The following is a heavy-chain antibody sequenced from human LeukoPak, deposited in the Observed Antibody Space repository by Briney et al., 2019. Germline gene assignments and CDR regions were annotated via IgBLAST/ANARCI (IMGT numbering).Heavy chain of an antibody. Sequence: KPSETXSLTCTVSGGSISXYYXXXIRQPAGKGLXXXXRXXXSXSSNXNPSLKSRVXXXVXTSKNQFSLKLSSVTPADTAVYYCARGPPDYYDSSPFDYWGQGTLVTVSS. CDR1: GGSISXYY. CDR2: XXXSXSS. J-gene: IGHJ4*02. V-gene: IGHV4-4*07. D-gene: IGHD3-22*01. CDR3: ARGPPDYYDSSPFDY.